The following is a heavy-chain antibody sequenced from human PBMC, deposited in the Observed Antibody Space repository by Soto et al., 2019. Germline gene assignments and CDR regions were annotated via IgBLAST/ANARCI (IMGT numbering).Heavy chain of an antibody. J-gene: IGHJ6*03. CDR1: GYTFTGYY. D-gene: IGHD3-22*01. Sequence: ASVKVSCKASGYTFTGYYMHWVRQAPGQGLEWMGWINPNSGGTNYAQKFQGWVTMTRDTSISTAYMELSRLRSDDTAVYYCARGGVSGYSPFPYYYYMDVWGKGTTVTVSS. CDR3: ARGGVSGYSPFPYYYYMDV. V-gene: IGHV1-2*04. CDR2: INPNSGGT.